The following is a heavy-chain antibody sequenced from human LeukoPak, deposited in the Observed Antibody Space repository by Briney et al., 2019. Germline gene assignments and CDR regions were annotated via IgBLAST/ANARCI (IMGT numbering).Heavy chain of an antibody. D-gene: IGHD2-15*01. J-gene: IGHJ3*02. V-gene: IGHV3-11*01. CDR3: ARTFLLHAFDI. Sequence: KPGGSLRLSCAASGFTFSDYYMSWIRQAPGKGLEWVSYISSSVTTIYYADSVKGRFTISRDNAKNSLYLQMNSLIAEDTAVYYCARTFLLHAFDIWGQGTMVTVSS. CDR2: ISSSVTTI. CDR1: GFTFSDYY.